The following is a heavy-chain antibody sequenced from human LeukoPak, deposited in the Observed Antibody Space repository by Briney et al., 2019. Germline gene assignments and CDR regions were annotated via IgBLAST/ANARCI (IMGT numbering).Heavy chain of an antibody. CDR2: FYAGGSES. Sequence: GESLKISCKASGYSFTDYWIGWVRQMPGKGLEWMGIFYAGGSESRYSPSFQGQVAISVDKPISTAYLQWSSLKASDTAMYYCARRGHGSSWYFFDYWGQGTLVTVSS. V-gene: IGHV5-51*01. D-gene: IGHD6-13*01. J-gene: IGHJ4*02. CDR3: ARRGHGSSWYFFDY. CDR1: GYSFTDYW.